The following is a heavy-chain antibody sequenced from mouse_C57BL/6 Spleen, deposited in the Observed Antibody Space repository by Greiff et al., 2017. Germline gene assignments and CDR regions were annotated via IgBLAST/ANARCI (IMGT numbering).Heavy chain of an antibody. Sequence: VKLMESGPGLVAPSQSLSITCTVSGFSLTSYGVHWVRQPPGKGLEWLVVIWSDGSTTYNSALKSRLSISKDNSKSQVFLKMNSLQTDDTAMYYCARDYYGSRAMDYWGQGTSVTVSS. CDR1: GFSLTSYG. D-gene: IGHD1-1*01. CDR2: IWSDGST. V-gene: IGHV2-6*03. CDR3: ARDYYGSRAMDY. J-gene: IGHJ4*01.